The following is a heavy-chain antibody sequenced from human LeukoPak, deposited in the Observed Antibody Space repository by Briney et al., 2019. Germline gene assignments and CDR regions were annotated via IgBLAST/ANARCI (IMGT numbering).Heavy chain of an antibody. J-gene: IGHJ4*02. CDR2: ISSSSSYI. Sequence: GGSLRLSCAASGFTFSSYSMNWVRQAPGKGLEWVSSISSSSSYIYYADSVKGRFTISRDNAKNSLYLQMNSLRAEDTAVYYCAKDFYDNSGSRYDYWGQGTLVTVSS. D-gene: IGHD3-22*01. V-gene: IGHV3-21*04. CDR3: AKDFYDNSGSRYDY. CDR1: GFTFSSYS.